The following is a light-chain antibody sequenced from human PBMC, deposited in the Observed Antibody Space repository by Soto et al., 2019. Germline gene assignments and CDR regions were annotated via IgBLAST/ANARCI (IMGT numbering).Light chain of an antibody. CDR2: SDN. Sequence: QSVLTQPPSASGTPGQRVAISCSGASSNIGSTRANWYRQLPGSAPKLLIYSDNQRPSGVPDRFPGSKSGTSASLAISGLQSEDEADYYCAAWDNSLNGYVFGTGTKLTVL. CDR1: SSNIGSTR. V-gene: IGLV1-44*01. J-gene: IGLJ1*01. CDR3: AAWDNSLNGYV.